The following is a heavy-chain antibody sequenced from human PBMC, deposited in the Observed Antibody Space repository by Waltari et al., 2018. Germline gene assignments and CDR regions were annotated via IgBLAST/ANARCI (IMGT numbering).Heavy chain of an antibody. CDR2: IIPILGIA. J-gene: IGHJ4*02. Sequence: QVQLVQSGAEVKKPGSSVKVSCKASGGTFSSYTISWVRQAPGQGLDWMGRIIPILGIANYAQKFQGRVTITADKSTSTAYMELSSLRSEDTAVYYCARGAVAGTVDYWGQGTLVTVSS. V-gene: IGHV1-69*02. CDR3: ARGAVAGTVDY. CDR1: GGTFSSYT. D-gene: IGHD6-19*01.